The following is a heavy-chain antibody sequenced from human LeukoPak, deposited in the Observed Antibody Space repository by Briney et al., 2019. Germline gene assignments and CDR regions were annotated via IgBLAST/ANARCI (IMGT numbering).Heavy chain of an antibody. V-gene: IGHV3-23*01. D-gene: IGHD7-27*01. CDR3: AKAQELGNYEFFLFDY. Sequence: GGSLRLSCAASGFTFSSYAMSWVRQAPGKGLHWVSTIASGGSTDYADSVKGRFTISRDNSKNTLYLQMNSLRAEDTAVYYCAKAQELGNYEFFLFDYWGQGTLVTVSS. J-gene: IGHJ4*02. CDR1: GFTFSSYA. CDR2: IASGGST.